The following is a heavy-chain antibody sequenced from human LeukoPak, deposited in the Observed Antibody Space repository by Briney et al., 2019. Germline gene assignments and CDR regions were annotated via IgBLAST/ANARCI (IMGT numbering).Heavy chain of an antibody. CDR3: ARDLTDYYELDY. V-gene: IGHV4-59*12. CDR1: GGSISSYY. D-gene: IGHD3-22*01. Sequence: SETLSLTCTVSGGSISSYYWSWIRQPPGKGLEYIGYIYYSGITNYNPSLKSRVTISVDTSKNQFPLKLSSVTAADTAVYYCARDLTDYYELDYWGQGTLVTVSS. CDR2: IYYSGIT. J-gene: IGHJ4*02.